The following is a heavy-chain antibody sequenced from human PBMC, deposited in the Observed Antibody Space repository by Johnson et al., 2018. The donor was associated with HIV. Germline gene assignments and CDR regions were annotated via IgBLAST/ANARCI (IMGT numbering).Heavy chain of an antibody. Sequence: VQLVESGGGLIQPGGSLRLSCAASGFTVSSNYMSWVRQAPGKGLEWVSVIYSGGSTYYADSVQGRFTISRDNSKNTLYLQMNSLRAEDTAVYYCAKGFYDSSGTDSFHIWGQGTVVSVSS. V-gene: IGHV3-66*03. CDR2: IYSGGST. CDR3: AKGFYDSSGTDSFHI. J-gene: IGHJ3*02. CDR1: GFTVSSNY. D-gene: IGHD3-22*01.